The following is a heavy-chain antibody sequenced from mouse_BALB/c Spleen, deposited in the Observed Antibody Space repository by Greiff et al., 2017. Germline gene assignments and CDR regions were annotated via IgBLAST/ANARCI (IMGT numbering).Heavy chain of an antibody. J-gene: IGHJ2*01. CDR1: GYSITSDYA. V-gene: IGHV3-2*02. CDR2: ISYSGST. CDR3: ARYRYYFDY. Sequence: VQLQESGPGLVKPSQSLSLTCTVTGYSITSDYAWNWIRQFPGNKLEWMGYISYSGSTSYNPSLKSRISITRDTSKNQFFLQLNSVTTEDTATYYCARYRYYFDYWGQGTTLTVSS.